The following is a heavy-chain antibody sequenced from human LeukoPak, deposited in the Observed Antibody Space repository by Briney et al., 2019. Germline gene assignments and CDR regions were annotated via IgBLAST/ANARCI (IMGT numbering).Heavy chain of an antibody. J-gene: IGHJ4*02. CDR1: GFTFSSYW. Sequence: GGSLRLSCAASGFTFSSYWMTWVRQALGKGLEWVADINQDGSEKYYVDSVKGRLTISRDNAKNSLSLQMNSLTAEDTAVYYCARPGGYGAQPLDFWGQGTLVTVSS. CDR3: ARPGGYGAQPLDF. D-gene: IGHD5-12*01. V-gene: IGHV3-7*01. CDR2: INQDGSEK.